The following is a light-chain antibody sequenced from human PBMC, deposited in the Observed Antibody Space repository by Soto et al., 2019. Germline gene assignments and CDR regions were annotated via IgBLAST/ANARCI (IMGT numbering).Light chain of an antibody. CDR3: LQSVQLLLYS. CDR1: QSLVHGDGRTY. CDR2: EVS. V-gene: IGKV2D-29*01. J-gene: IGKJ2*03. Sequence: DIVLTQTPLSLSVTPGQPASISCKSSQSLVHGDGRTYVSWYRQRPGQPPQLLIYEVSNRFSGXPXRXXGRGSGTDFTLKISRVEAEDVGVYYCLQSVQLLLYSFGPGTKLAIK.